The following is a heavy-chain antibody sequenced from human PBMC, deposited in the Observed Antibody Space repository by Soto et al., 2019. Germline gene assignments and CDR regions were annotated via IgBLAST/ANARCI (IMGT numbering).Heavy chain of an antibody. Sequence: ASVKVSCKASGYTFTGYYMHWVRQAPGQGLEWMGWINPNSGGTNYAQKFQGRVTMTRDTSISTAYMELSRLRSDDTAVYYCARPDSGWYRTTWFDPWGQGTLVTVSS. V-gene: IGHV1-2*02. CDR2: INPNSGGT. J-gene: IGHJ5*02. D-gene: IGHD6-19*01. CDR3: ARPDSGWYRTTWFDP. CDR1: GYTFTGYY.